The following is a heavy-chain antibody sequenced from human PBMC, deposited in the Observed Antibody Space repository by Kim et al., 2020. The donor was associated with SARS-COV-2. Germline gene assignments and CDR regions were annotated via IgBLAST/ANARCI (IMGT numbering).Heavy chain of an antibody. CDR3: ARDLHALWFGELFHPNWFDP. J-gene: IGHJ5*02. V-gene: IGHV3-33*01. CDR2: IWYDGSNK. D-gene: IGHD3-10*01. Sequence: GGSLRLSCAASGFTFSSYGMHWVRQAPGKGLEWVAVIWYDGSNKYYADSVKGRFTISRDNSKNTLYLQMNSLRAEDTAVYYCARDLHALWFGELFHPNWFDPWGQGTLVTVSS. CDR1: GFTFSSYG.